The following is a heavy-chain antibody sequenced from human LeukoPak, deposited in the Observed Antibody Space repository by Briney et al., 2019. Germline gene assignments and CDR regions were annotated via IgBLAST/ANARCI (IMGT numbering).Heavy chain of an antibody. CDR3: ASSGGGDCYSCGYFDY. J-gene: IGHJ4*02. CDR2: IIPIFGTA. V-gene: IGHV1-69*05. Sequence: SVKVSCKPSVVTFSSYAISWVRQAPEQGLEWMGRIIPIFGTANYAQKFQGRVTITTDESTSTAYMELSSLRSEDTAVYYCASSGGGDCYSCGYFDYWGQGTLVTVSS. CDR1: VVTFSSYA. D-gene: IGHD2-21*02.